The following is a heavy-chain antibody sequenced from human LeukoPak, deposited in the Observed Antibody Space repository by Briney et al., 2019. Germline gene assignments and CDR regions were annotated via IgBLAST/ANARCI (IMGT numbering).Heavy chain of an antibody. CDR2: ITTNSGGT. J-gene: IGHJ4*02. CDR3: ARAFYGSGSYHPKSFDY. Sequence: SVKVSCKASGYTFTGYYMHWVRQAPGQGLEWMGWITTNSGGTNYAQKLQGRVTMTTDTSTSTAYMELRSLRSDDTAVYYCARAFYGSGSYHPKSFDYWGQGTLVTVSS. CDR1: GYTFTGYY. D-gene: IGHD3-10*01. V-gene: IGHV1-2*02.